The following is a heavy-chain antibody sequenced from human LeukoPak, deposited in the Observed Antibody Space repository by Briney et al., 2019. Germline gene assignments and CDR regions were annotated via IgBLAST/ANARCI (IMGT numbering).Heavy chain of an antibody. CDR1: GGSFSGYY. V-gene: IGHV4-34*01. J-gene: IGHJ4*02. CDR3: ARGRDQNDY. Sequence: PSETLSLTCAVYGGSFSGYYWSWIRQPPGKGLEWIGEINHSGSTNYNPSLKSRVTISVDTSKNQFSLKLSSVTAADTAVYCCARGRDQNDYWGQGTLVTVSS. CDR2: INHSGST. D-gene: IGHD2-2*01.